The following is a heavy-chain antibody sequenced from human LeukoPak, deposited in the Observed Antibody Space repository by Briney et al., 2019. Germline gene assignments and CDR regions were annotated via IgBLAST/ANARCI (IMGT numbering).Heavy chain of an antibody. CDR3: ARFAARDDFWSGYYTADAFDI. J-gene: IGHJ3*02. V-gene: IGHV1-2*02. CDR2: INPNSGGT. D-gene: IGHD3-3*01. CDR1: GYTFTGYY. Sequence: VASVTVSCKASGYTFTGYYMHWVRQAPGQGLEWMGWINPNSGGTNYAQKFQGRVTMTRGTSISTAYMELSRLRSDDTAVYYCARFAARDDFWSGYYTADAFDIWGQGTMVTVSS.